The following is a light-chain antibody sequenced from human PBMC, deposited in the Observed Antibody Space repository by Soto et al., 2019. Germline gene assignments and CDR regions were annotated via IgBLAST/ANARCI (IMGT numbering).Light chain of an antibody. J-gene: IGLJ1*01. CDR3: CSYAGSSTFYV. CDR2: EVS. Sequence: QSVLAQPASVSGSPGQSITISCTGTSSDVGSYNLVSWYQQHPGKAPKLMIYEVSKRPSGVSNRFSGSKSGNTASLTISGLQAEDEADYYCCSYAGSSTFYVFGTGTNVTGL. CDR1: SSDVGSYNL. V-gene: IGLV2-23*02.